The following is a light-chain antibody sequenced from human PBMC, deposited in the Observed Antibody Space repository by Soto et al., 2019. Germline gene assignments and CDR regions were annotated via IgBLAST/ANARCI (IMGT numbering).Light chain of an antibody. J-gene: IGLJ2*01. V-gene: IGLV2-14*03. Sequence: QSALTQPASASGSPGQSIAISCTGTSSDVGGYDQVSWYQQHPGKAPKLLIYAVSNRPSGVSNRFSGSKSGSTASLTISGLQAEDEADYYCSSYTGSGTFFGGGTKLTVL. CDR2: AVS. CDR3: SSYTGSGTF. CDR1: SSDVGGYDQ.